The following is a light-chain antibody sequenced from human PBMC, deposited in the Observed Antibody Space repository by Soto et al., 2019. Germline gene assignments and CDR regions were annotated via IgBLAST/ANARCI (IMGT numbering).Light chain of an antibody. CDR1: NIGSKS. CDR3: HVWDSSTDHWV. J-gene: IGLJ3*02. CDR2: DDS. V-gene: IGLV3-21*02. Sequence: SYELTQPPSVSVAPGQTASITCGGSNIGSKSVHWYQQKPGQAPVLVVYDDSDRPSGIPERFSGSSSGNTATLTISRVEAGDEADYYCHVWDSSTDHWVFVGGTKVTVL.